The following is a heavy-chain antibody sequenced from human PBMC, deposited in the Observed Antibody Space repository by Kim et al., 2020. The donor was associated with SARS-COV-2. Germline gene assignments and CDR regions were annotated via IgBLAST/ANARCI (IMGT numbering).Heavy chain of an antibody. J-gene: IGHJ2*01. V-gene: IGHV3-23*05. CDR3: AKPLHVTMVTFYWYFEL. Sequence: GGSLRLSCAASGFTFRNSAMSWVRQAPGKGLEWVSGIFGSGSGAYYADSVKGRFTISRNNSKNILSLQMSKLRAEDTAAYYCAKPLHVTMVTFYWYFELWGRGPLVALSS. CDR1: GFTFRNSA. CDR2: IFGSGSGA. D-gene: IGHD2-21*02.